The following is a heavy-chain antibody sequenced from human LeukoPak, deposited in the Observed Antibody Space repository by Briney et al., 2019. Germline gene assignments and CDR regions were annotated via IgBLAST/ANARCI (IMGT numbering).Heavy chain of an antibody. Sequence: SETLSLTCTVSGGSISSYYWGWIRQPPGKGLEWIGSIYYSGSTYYNPSLKSRVTISVDTSKNQFSLKLSSVTAADTAVYYCARRIAAAGTGAFDIWGQGTMVTVSS. J-gene: IGHJ3*02. V-gene: IGHV4-39*07. CDR2: IYYSGST. CDR1: GGSISSYY. CDR3: ARRIAAAGTGAFDI. D-gene: IGHD6-13*01.